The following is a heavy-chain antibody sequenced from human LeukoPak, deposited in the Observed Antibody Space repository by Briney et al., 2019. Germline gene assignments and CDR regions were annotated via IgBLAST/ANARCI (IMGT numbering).Heavy chain of an antibody. CDR1: GFTFSSYA. CDR2: ISDSGTGT. Sequence: PGGSLRLACAAYGFTFSSYAMTWVRQAPGKGLEWVSCISDSGTGTYYADSVKGRFTISRDNSKNTLSQQMNSLGAEDTAVYYCAKPRGGLAYYMDVWGKGTTVTVSS. J-gene: IGHJ6*03. V-gene: IGHV3-23*01. D-gene: IGHD3-3*02. CDR3: AKPRGGLAYYMDV.